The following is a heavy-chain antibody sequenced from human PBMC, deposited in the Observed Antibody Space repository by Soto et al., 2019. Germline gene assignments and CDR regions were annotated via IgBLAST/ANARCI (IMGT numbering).Heavy chain of an antibody. CDR2: ISSSSSYI. D-gene: IGHD3-22*01. V-gene: IGHV3-21*01. CDR1: GFTFSSYS. CDR3: ARVYYDSSGPGFGFDY. Sequence: PGGSLRLSCAAPGFTFSSYSMNWVRQAPGKGLEWVSSISSSSSYIYYADSVKGRFTISRDNAKNSLYLQMNSLRAEDTAVYYCARVYYDSSGPGFGFDYWGQGTLVTVSS. J-gene: IGHJ4*02.